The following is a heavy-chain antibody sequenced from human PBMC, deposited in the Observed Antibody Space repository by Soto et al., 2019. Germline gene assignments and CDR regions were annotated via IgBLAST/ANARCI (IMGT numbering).Heavy chain of an antibody. Sequence: SETLSLTCAVYGGSFSGYYWSWIRQPPGKGLEWIGEINHSGSTNYNPSLKSRVTISVDTSKNQFSLKLSSVTAADTAVYYCARGLRFWEWSIINYYYGMDVWGQGTTVTISS. CDR1: GGSFSGYY. CDR3: ARGLRFWEWSIINYYYGMDV. D-gene: IGHD3-3*01. V-gene: IGHV4-34*01. J-gene: IGHJ6*02. CDR2: INHSGST.